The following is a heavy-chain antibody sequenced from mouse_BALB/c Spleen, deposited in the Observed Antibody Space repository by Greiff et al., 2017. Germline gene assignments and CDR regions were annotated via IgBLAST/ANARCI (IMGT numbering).Heavy chain of an antibody. CDR2: INPSSGYT. J-gene: IGHJ3*01. CDR1: GYTFTSYT. Sequence: QVQLKQSAAELARPGASVKMSCKASGYTFTSYTMHWVKQRPGQGLEWIGYINPSSGYTEYNQKFKDKTTLTADKSSSTAYMQLSSLTSEDSAVYYCARYITPAWFAYWGQGTLVTVSA. CDR3: ARYITPAWFAY. V-gene: IGHV1-4*02. D-gene: IGHD1-1*01.